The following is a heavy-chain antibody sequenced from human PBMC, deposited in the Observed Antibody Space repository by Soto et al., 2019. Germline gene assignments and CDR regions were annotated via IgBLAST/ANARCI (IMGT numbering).Heavy chain of an antibody. CDR3: ARTYYYDSSGYYLERWAFDI. CDR1: GGSSISGGYY. D-gene: IGHD3-22*01. Sequence: PSETHSLTCTVSGGSSISGGYYWSWIRQHPGKGLEWIGYIYYSGSTYYNPSLKSRVTISVDTSKNQFSLKLSSVTAADTAVYYCARTYYYDSSGYYLERWAFDIWGQGTMVTVSS. V-gene: IGHV4-31*03. J-gene: IGHJ3*02. CDR2: IYYSGST.